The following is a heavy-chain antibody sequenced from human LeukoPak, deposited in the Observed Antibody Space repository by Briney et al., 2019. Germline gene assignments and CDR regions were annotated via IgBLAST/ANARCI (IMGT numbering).Heavy chain of an antibody. CDR2: TKYGAST. J-gene: IGHJ5*02. CDR3: ARGGGYCSGGSCYRSDSFDP. V-gene: IGHV4-39*01. CDR1: GGSISSSINS. Sequence: SETLSLTCTVSGGSISSSINSWAWIRQPPGKGLEWIATTKYGASTLYNPALRNRVTISVDTSKNQSSLKLSSVTAADTAVYYCARGGGYCSGGSCYRSDSFDPWGQGTLVTVSS. D-gene: IGHD2-15*01.